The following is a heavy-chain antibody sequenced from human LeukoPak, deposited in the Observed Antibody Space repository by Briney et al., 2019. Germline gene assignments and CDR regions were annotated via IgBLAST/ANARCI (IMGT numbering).Heavy chain of an antibody. D-gene: IGHD2-15*01. CDR3: ARGGYCSGGSCYADAFDI. CDR1: GGSFNGYY. J-gene: IGHJ3*02. CDR2: INHSGST. V-gene: IGHV4-34*01. Sequence: PSETLSLTCAVYGGSFNGYYWSWIRQPPGKGLEWIGEINHSGSTNYSPSLKSRVTLSVDTSKNQFSLKLSSVTAADTAVYYCARGGYCSGGSCYADAFDIWGQGTMVTVSS.